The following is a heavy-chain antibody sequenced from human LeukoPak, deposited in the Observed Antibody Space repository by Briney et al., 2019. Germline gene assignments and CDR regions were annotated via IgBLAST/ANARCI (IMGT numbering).Heavy chain of an antibody. V-gene: IGHV3-30-3*01. J-gene: IGHJ6*03. CDR3: VRGGAAYVEGYMDV. Sequence: GGSLRLSCVASGFTFSNFAIHRVRQAPGKGPEWVAVISYDGSNKYYGDSVKGRFTISRDNSKNTLYLQMNSLRSEDRAVYYCVRGGAAYVEGYMDVWGKGTTVTVSS. CDR2: ISYDGSNK. D-gene: IGHD3-10*02. CDR1: GFTFSNFA.